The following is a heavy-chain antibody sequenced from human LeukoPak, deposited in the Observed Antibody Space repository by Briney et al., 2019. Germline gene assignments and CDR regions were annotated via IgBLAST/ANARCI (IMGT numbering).Heavy chain of an antibody. V-gene: IGHV3-7*01. J-gene: IGHJ6*03. D-gene: IGHD3-16*01. CDR1: GFTFSSYA. Sequence: GGSLRLSCAASGFTFSSYAMSWVRQAPGEGLEWVANIKQDGSEKYYVDSVKGRFTISRDNAKNSLYLQMNSLRAEDTAVYYCARKSYPFYYYYYMDVWGKGTTVTVSS. CDR3: ARKSYPFYYYYYMDV. CDR2: IKQDGSEK.